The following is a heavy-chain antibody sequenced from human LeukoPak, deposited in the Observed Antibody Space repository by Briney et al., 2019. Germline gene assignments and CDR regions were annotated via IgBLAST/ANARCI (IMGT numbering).Heavy chain of an antibody. D-gene: IGHD3-10*01. CDR1: GYTFTGYY. J-gene: IGHJ4*02. Sequence: GASVKVSCKASGYTFTGYYIHWVRQAPGQGLEWMGWINPDTGGTNYAQKFQGRVTMTRDTSISTAYMELSRLRSDDTAVYYCARERFYSSGNYNNRIDYWGQGTLVTVSS. CDR2: INPDTGGT. V-gene: IGHV1-2*02. CDR3: ARERFYSSGNYNNRIDY.